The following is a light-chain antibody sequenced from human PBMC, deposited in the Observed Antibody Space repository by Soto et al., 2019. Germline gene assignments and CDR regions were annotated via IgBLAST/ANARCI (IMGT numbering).Light chain of an antibody. Sequence: EIVLTQSPGTLSVSPGERATLSCRASQSVGSDLAWYQQKPGQAPRLLIYGASTRATGIPARFSGSGSGTEFTLTISSLQSEDFAVYYCQQYNNWPLTFGQGTKVDIK. CDR2: GAS. CDR3: QQYNNWPLT. CDR1: QSVGSD. J-gene: IGKJ1*01. V-gene: IGKV3-15*01.